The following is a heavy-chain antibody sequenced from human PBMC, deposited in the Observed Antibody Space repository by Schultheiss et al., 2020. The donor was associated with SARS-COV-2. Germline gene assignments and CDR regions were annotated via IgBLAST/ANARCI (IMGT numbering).Heavy chain of an antibody. CDR3: ARGIAVAGRGYFDY. CDR2: IYHSGST. Sequence: GSLRLSCAVSGGSISSSNWWSWVRQPPGKGLEWIGEIYHSGSTNYNPSLKSRVTISVDKSKNQFSLKLSSVTAADTAVYYCARGIAVAGRGYFDYWGQGTLVTVSS. V-gene: IGHV4-4*02. CDR1: GGSISSSNW. J-gene: IGHJ4*02. D-gene: IGHD6-19*01.